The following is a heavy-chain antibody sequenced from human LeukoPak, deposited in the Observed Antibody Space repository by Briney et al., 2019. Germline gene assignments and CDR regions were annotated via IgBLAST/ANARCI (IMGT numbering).Heavy chain of an antibody. CDR2: IYYSGST. Sequence: SETLSLTCTVSGGSISSSSYYWGWIRQPPGKGLEWIGSIYYSGSTYYNPSLKSRVTISVDTSKNQFSLKLSSVTAADTAVYYCARASRGASCDYWGQGTLVTVSS. J-gene: IGHJ4*02. D-gene: IGHD2-15*01. V-gene: IGHV4-39*07. CDR1: GGSISSSSYY. CDR3: ARASRGASCDY.